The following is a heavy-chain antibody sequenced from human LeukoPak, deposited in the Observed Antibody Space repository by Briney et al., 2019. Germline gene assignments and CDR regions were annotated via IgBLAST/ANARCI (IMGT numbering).Heavy chain of an antibody. Sequence: ALVKVSCKASGYTFTGYYMHWVRQAPGQGLEWMGWINPNSGGTNYAQKLQGWVTMTRDTSNSTAYMELSRLRSDDTAVYYCARARRRTTVIFVGAGIGGMDVWGQGTTVTVSS. J-gene: IGHJ6*02. D-gene: IGHD4-17*01. CDR1: GYTFTGYY. V-gene: IGHV1-2*04. CDR2: INPNSGGT. CDR3: ARARRRTTVIFVGAGIGGMDV.